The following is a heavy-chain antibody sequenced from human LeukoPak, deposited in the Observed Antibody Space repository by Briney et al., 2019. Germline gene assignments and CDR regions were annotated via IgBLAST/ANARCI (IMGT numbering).Heavy chain of an antibody. CDR2: IRYDGSNK. V-gene: IGHV3-30*02. CDR1: GFTFSSYG. D-gene: IGHD3/OR15-3a*01. J-gene: IGHJ4*02. Sequence: GGSLRLSCAASGFTFSSYGMHWVRQAPGKGLEWVAFIRYDGSNKYYADSVKGRFTISRDNSKNTLYLQMNSLRAEDTAVYYCARDGTGAGPDYYYFDYWGQGTLVTVSS. CDR3: ARDGTGAGPDYYYFDY.